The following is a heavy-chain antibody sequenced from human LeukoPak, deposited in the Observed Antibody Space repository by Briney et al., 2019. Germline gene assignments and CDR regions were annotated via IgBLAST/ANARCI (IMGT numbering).Heavy chain of an antibody. D-gene: IGHD7-27*01. Sequence: SVKVSCKASGGTFSSYTINWVRQAPGQGLEWMGRIIPILGIANYAQKFQGRVTITADKSTSTAYMELSSLRSGDTAVYYCASLETGDFDYWGQGTLVTVSS. J-gene: IGHJ4*02. V-gene: IGHV1-69*02. CDR1: GGTFSSYT. CDR2: IIPILGIA. CDR3: ASLETGDFDY.